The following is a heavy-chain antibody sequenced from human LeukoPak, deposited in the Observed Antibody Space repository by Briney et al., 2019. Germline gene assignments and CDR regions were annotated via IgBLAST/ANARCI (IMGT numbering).Heavy chain of an antibody. D-gene: IGHD3-3*01. CDR2: ISGSGGSA. Sequence: ISGSGGSAYYADSVKGRFTISRDNSKNTLYLQMNSLRAEDTAAYYCAKDLFRFLEWLLFDYWGQGTLVTVSS. J-gene: IGHJ4*02. V-gene: IGHV3-23*01. CDR3: AKDLFRFLEWLLFDY.